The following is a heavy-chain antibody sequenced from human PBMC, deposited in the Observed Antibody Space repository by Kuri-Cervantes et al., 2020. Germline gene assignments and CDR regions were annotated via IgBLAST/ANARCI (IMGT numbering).Heavy chain of an antibody. CDR1: GASISTQN. CDR3: ARGGIIEDNYYDSSGYKNFDY. V-gene: IGHV4-4*07. Sequence: SETLSLTCTVSGASISTQNWNWIRQTAGKGLEWIGRLYISGSTKYNPSLKSRVTISVETSKNQFSLKLSSVTAADTAVYFCARGGIIEDNYYDSSGYKNFDYWGQGTLVTVSS. D-gene: IGHD3-22*01. CDR2: LYISGST. J-gene: IGHJ4*02.